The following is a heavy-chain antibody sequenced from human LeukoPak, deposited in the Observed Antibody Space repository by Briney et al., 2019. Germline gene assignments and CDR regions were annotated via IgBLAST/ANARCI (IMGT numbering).Heavy chain of an antibody. J-gene: IGHJ4*02. V-gene: IGHV1-69*11. Sequence: ASVKVSCKASGGTFSSYAISWVRQAPGQGLEWMGRIIPILGTANYARKFQGRVTITTDESTSTAYMELSSLRSEDTAVYYCARDLVRGPSGYINGYRSLVYSGQGTLVTVSS. CDR2: IIPILGTA. CDR1: GGTFSSYA. D-gene: IGHD5-18*01. CDR3: ARDLVRGPSGYINGYRSLVY.